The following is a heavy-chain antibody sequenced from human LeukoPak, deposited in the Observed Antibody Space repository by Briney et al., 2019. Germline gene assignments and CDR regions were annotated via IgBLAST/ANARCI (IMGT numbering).Heavy chain of an antibody. CDR2: ISAYNGNT. D-gene: IGHD6-13*01. CDR3: ARHREGIAAAGIDY. CDR1: GYTFTSYG. Sequence: GASVKVSCKASGYTFTSYGISWVRQAPGQGLEWMGWISAYNGNTNYAQKLQGRVTMTTDTSTSTAYMELRSLRSDDTAVYYCARHREGIAAAGIDYWGQGTLVTVSS. V-gene: IGHV1-18*01. J-gene: IGHJ4*02.